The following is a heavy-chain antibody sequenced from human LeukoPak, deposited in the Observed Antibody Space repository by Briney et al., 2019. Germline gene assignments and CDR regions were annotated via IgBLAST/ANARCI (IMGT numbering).Heavy chain of an antibody. CDR2: ISGSGGST. CDR3: ANRRTYYDFWSLPGEQKKWFDP. V-gene: IGHV3-23*01. CDR1: GFTFGSYA. D-gene: IGHD3-3*01. J-gene: IGHJ5*02. Sequence: GGSLRLSCAASGFTFGSYAMSWVRQAPGKGLEWVSAISGSGGSTYYADSVKGRFTISRDNAKNPLYLQMNSLRAEDTDVYCCANRRTYYDFWSLPGEQKKWFDPWGQGRLVTVS.